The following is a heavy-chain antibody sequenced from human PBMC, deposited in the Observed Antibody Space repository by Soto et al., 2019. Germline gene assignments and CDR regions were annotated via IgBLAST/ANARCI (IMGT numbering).Heavy chain of an antibody. J-gene: IGHJ4*02. V-gene: IGHV4-59*11. Sequence: SETLSLTCTVSGGSISSHFWSWIRQPPGKGLEWIGYIYYSGSTNYNPSLKSRVTISVDTSKNQFSLKLSSVTAADTAVYYCARSDGRYWGQGTLVTVSS. CDR3: ARSDGRY. CDR1: GGSISSHF. CDR2: IYYSGST.